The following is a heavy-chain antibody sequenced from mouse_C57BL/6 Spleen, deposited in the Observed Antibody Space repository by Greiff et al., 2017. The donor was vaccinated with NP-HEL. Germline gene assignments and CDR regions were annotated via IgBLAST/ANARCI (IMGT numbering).Heavy chain of an antibody. J-gene: IGHJ2*01. Sequence: DVKLVESGGGLVKPGGSLKLSCAASGFTFSSYAMSWVRQTPEKRLEWVATISDGGSYTYYPDNVKGRFTISRDNAKNNLYLQMSHLKSEDTAMYYCAREAYYSNYFDYWGQGTTLTVSS. D-gene: IGHD2-5*01. V-gene: IGHV5-4*01. CDR3: AREAYYSNYFDY. CDR1: GFTFSSYA. CDR2: ISDGGSYT.